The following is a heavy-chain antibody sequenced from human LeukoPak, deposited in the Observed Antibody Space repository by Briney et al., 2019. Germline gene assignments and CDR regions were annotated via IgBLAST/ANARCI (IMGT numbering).Heavy chain of an antibody. Sequence: GGSLRLSCAASGFTFSSYAMSWVRQAPGKGLEWVSAISGSGGSTYYADSVKGRFTISRDNSKNTLYLQMNGLRAEDRAVYYCARVGSYGLPFDYWGQGTLVTVSS. V-gene: IGHV3-23*01. CDR3: ARVGSYGLPFDY. J-gene: IGHJ4*02. CDR2: ISGSGGST. D-gene: IGHD1-26*01. CDR1: GFTFSSYA.